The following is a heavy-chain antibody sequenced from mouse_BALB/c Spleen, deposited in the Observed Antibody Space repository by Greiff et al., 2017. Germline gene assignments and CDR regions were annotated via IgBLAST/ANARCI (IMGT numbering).Heavy chain of an antibody. CDR3: ARDTQYYRGAMDY. D-gene: IGHD1-1*01. CDR1: GFTFTDYY. Sequence: DVKLVESGGGLVQPGGSLRLSCATSGFTFTDYYMSWVRQPPGKALEWLGFIRNKANGYTTEYSASVKGRFTISRDNSQSILYLQMNTLRAEDSATYYCARDTQYYRGAMDYWGQGTSVTVSS. J-gene: IGHJ4*01. V-gene: IGHV7-3*02. CDR2: IRNKANGYTT.